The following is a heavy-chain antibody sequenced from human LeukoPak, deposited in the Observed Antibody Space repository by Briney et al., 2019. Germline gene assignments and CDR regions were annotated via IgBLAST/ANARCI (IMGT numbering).Heavy chain of an antibody. CDR2: ISNSGIT. J-gene: IGHJ4*02. Sequence: SETLSLTCTVSGTSINDYYWNWIRQPPGKGLEWIGYISNSGITTYNPSLKSRVTISVDSSKSQFSLKLNSVTAADTAVYYCARSGGYSSSWSLWGQGTLVTVSS. CDR3: ARSGGYSSSWSL. V-gene: IGHV4-59*01. D-gene: IGHD6-13*01. CDR1: GTSINDYY.